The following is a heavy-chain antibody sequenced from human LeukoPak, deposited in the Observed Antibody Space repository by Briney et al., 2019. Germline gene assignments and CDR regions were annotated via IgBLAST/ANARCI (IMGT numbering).Heavy chain of an antibody. CDR2: INPDGITT. J-gene: IGHJ6*02. Sequence: GGSLRLSCAASGFTFSDYWMHWVRQAPGKGLEWVSRINPDGITTTYADSVKGRFTISRDNAKNTLFLQMNSLRAEDTAVYYCARDYYYGMDVWGQGTTITVSS. CDR1: GFTFSDYW. CDR3: ARDYYYGMDV. V-gene: IGHV3-74*01.